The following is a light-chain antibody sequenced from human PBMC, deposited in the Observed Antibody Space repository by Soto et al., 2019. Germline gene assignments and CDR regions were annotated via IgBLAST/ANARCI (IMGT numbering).Light chain of an antibody. Sequence: EVVLTQSPATLSLSPGERATLSCRASQSVISYLAWYQQKPGQAPWLLIYDASNRATGIPARFSGSKSGTDFTLTISSLEPEDFAVYYCQQRSNWPPSLTFGGGTKVEIK. J-gene: IGKJ4*01. CDR3: QQRSNWPPSLT. V-gene: IGKV3-11*01. CDR1: QSVISY. CDR2: DAS.